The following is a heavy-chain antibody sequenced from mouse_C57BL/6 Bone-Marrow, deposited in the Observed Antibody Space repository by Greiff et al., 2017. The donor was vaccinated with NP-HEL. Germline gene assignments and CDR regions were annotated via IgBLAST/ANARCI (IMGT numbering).Heavy chain of an antibody. CDR3: ARCYYGSSFRYWYFDV. D-gene: IGHD1-1*01. Sequence: QVQLKESGAELMKPGASVKLSCKATGYTFTGYWIEWVKQRPGHGLEWIGEILPGSGSTKYNEKFKGKATFTADTSSNTAYMQLSSLTTEDSAIYYCARCYYGSSFRYWYFDVWGTGTTVTVSS. J-gene: IGHJ1*03. V-gene: IGHV1-9*01. CDR2: ILPGSGST. CDR1: GYTFTGYW.